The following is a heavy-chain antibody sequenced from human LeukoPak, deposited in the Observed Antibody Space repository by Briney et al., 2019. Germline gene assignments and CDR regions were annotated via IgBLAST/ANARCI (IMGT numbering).Heavy chain of an antibody. CDR3: ARAVDIVATTPFDL. V-gene: IGHV3-66*01. D-gene: IGHD5-12*01. Sequence: GGSLRLSCAASGFAVSSNYMSWVRQAPGKGLEWVSVLYTGGTTYYADSVKGRFTISRDNSKNTVYLDMNSLRAEDTAVYYCARAVDIVATTPFDLWGQGTMVTVSS. J-gene: IGHJ3*01. CDR2: LYTGGTT. CDR1: GFAVSSNY.